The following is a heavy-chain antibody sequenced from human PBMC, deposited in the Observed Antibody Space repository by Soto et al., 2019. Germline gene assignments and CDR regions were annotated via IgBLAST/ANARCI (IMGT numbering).Heavy chain of an antibody. V-gene: IGHV1-69*13. CDR2: IIPIFGTA. CDR1: GCAFSSYA. D-gene: IGHD6-19*01. CDR3: ARDTAALAGLSNSPYYFDY. J-gene: IGHJ4*02. Sequence: SGEASCRGSGCAFSSYAISWVRQAPGQGLEWMGGIIPIFGTANYAQKFQGRVTITADESTSTAYMELSSLRSEDTAVYYCARDTAALAGLSNSPYYFDYWAQGTLVTVPS.